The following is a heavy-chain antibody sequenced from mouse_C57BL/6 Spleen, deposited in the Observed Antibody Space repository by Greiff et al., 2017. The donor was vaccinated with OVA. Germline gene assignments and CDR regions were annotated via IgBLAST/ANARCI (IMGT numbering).Heavy chain of an antibody. Sequence: EVQLQESGPGLVKPSHSLSLTCSVTGYSITSGYYWNWIRQLAGNKLGWMGFISYDGSTNYNPSLKNRISITRDTSTNQVFLKLDSVTTEDTARYYGARGTPFAYWGQGTPVTVAA. V-gene: IGHV3-6*01. J-gene: IGHJ3*01. CDR3: ARGTPFAY. CDR1: GYSITSGYY. CDR2: ISYDGST.